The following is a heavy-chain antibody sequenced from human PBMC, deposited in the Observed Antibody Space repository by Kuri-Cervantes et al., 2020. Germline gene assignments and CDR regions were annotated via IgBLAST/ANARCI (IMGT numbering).Heavy chain of an antibody. Sequence: LTCAAFGFTFSSYDMHWVRQATGKGLEWVSAIGTAGDTYYPGSVKGRFTISRENAKNSLYLQMNSLRAGDTAVYYCATYSSSWYVFDYWGQGTLVTVSS. CDR3: ATYSSSWYVFDY. J-gene: IGHJ4*02. CDR1: GFTFSSYD. V-gene: IGHV3-13*01. D-gene: IGHD6-13*01. CDR2: IGTAGDT.